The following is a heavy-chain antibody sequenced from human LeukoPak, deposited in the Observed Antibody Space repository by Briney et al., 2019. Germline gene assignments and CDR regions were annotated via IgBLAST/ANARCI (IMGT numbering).Heavy chain of an antibody. D-gene: IGHD5-18*01. CDR1: GFTFSSYA. J-gene: IGHJ4*02. Sequence: GGFLRLSCAASGFTFSSYAMHWVRQAPGKGLEWVAVISYDGSNKYYADSVKGRFTISRDNSKNTLYLQMNSLRAEDTAVYYCASLIQLWAPNDYWGQGTLVTVSS. V-gene: IGHV3-30*04. CDR2: ISYDGSNK. CDR3: ASLIQLWAPNDY.